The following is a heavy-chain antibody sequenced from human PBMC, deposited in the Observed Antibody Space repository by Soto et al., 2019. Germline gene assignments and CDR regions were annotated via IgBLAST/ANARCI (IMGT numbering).Heavy chain of an antibody. Sequence: QITLNESGPTVVRPTETLTLTCRFSGFSLTTSGVGVGWIRQSPGKAPEWLALIYWDVDKRYSASLKSRLTITKDTSKNQVGLTLSDLDPTDTATYYCAHRVLRTVFGLVTTTAIYFDFWGQGTPVAVSS. J-gene: IGHJ4*02. CDR1: GFSLTTSGVG. V-gene: IGHV2-5*02. CDR3: AHRVLRTVFGLVTTTAIYFDF. CDR2: IYWDVDK. D-gene: IGHD3-3*01.